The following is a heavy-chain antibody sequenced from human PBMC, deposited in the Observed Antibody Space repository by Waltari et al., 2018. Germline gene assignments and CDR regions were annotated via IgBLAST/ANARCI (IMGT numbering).Heavy chain of an antibody. CDR3: ARVRVVPAANDFYYYYGMDV. Sequence: QVQLVQSGAEVKKPGSSVKVSCKASGGTFSSYTISWVRQAPGQGLEWMGRIIPILGIANYAQKFQGRVTITADKSTSTAYMELSSLRSEDTAVYYCARVRVVPAANDFYYYYGMDVWGQGTTVTVSS. J-gene: IGHJ6*02. D-gene: IGHD2-2*01. CDR2: IIPILGIA. V-gene: IGHV1-69*02. CDR1: GGTFSSYT.